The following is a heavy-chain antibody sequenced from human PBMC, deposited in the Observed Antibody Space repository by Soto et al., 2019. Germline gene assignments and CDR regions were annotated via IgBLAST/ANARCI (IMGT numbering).Heavy chain of an antibody. D-gene: IGHD6-19*01. CDR2: ISSDGSST. V-gene: IGHV3-74*01. CDR1: GFTFSNYW. Sequence: PGGSLRLSCAASGFTFSNYWMQWVRQAPGKGLVWVSRISSDGSSTNYADSVKGRFTISRDNAKNTLHLQMNGLRAEDTAVYYCARVYGSGWAHFDCWGQGTLVTVSS. CDR3: ARVYGSGWAHFDC. J-gene: IGHJ4*02.